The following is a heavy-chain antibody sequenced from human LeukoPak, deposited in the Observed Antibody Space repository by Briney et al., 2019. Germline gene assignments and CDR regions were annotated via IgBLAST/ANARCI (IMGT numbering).Heavy chain of an antibody. V-gene: IGHV4-59*08. Sequence: SETLSLTCTVSGGSISSYYWSWIRQPPGKGLEWIGYIYYSGSTNYHPSLKSRVTISVDTSKNQFSLKLSSVTAADTAVYYCARLYGDYYDSSGYYWFDPWGQGTLVTVSS. J-gene: IGHJ5*02. CDR2: IYYSGST. CDR1: GGSISSYY. CDR3: ARLYGDYYDSSGYYWFDP. D-gene: IGHD3-22*01.